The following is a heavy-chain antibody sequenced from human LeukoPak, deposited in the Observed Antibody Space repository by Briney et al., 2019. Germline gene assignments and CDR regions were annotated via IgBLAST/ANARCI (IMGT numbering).Heavy chain of an antibody. D-gene: IGHD3-10*01. CDR3: AKDFHYGSGSYFLGAFDI. CDR2: IYSGGST. J-gene: IGHJ3*02. V-gene: IGHV3-66*01. Sequence: GGSLRLSCATSGFTVSSNYMSWVRQAPGKGLEWVSVIYSGGSTYYADSVKGRFTISRDNSKNTLYLQMNSLRAEDTAVYYCAKDFHYGSGSYFLGAFDIWGQGTMVTVSS. CDR1: GFTVSSNY.